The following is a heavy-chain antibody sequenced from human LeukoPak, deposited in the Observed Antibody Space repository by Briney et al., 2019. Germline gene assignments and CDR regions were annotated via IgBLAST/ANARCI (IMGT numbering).Heavy chain of an antibody. CDR2: IIHIFGTA. CDR1: AGTFSSYA. D-gene: IGHD3-10*01. V-gene: IGHV1-69*06. Sequence: GSSVKVSCKASAGTFSSYAISWVRRALGQGLEWMGGIIHIFGTANYAQKFQGRVTITADKSTSTTYMELSSLRSEDTAVYYCARSSGFGESDLYYYYMDVWGKGTTVTVSS. J-gene: IGHJ6*03. CDR3: ARSSGFGESDLYYYYMDV.